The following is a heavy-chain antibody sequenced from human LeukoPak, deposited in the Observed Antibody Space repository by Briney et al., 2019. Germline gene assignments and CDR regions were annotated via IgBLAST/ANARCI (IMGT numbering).Heavy chain of an antibody. CDR2: KSGGGGTT. V-gene: IGHV3-23*01. CDR1: GFTYNKYG. Sequence: SGGSLSLFCAASGFTYNKYGMSGMREARGKGREGVSHKSGGGGTTYYAASVKGRFTISRDNSKNTLYLQMNSLRAEDTAVYYCAKSRGSPLPMSRYFDYWGQGTLVTVSS. CDR3: AKSRGSPLPMSRYFDY. J-gene: IGHJ4*02. D-gene: IGHD3-10*01.